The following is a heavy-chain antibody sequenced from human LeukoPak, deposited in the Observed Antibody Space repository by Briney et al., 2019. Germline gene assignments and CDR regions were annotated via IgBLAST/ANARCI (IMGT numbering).Heavy chain of an antibody. CDR3: WVPATAGEGDY. J-gene: IGHJ4*02. Sequence: SGGSLRLSCAASGFTFDGYWMHWVRQAPGKGLVWVSRINSDGSTTNYADSVMGRFTISRDNAKNTLYLQMDGLTVEDTAVYYCWVPATAGEGDYWGQGTLVTVSS. CDR2: INSDGSTT. D-gene: IGHD2-2*01. V-gene: IGHV3-74*01. CDR1: GFTFDGYW.